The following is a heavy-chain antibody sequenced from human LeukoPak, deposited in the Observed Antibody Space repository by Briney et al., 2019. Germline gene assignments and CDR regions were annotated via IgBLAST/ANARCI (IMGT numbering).Heavy chain of an antibody. Sequence: GGSLRLSCTASGFTLGDYAMSWFRQAPGKGLEGVGFIRSKAYGGTTEYAASVKGRFTISRDDSKSIAYLQMNSLKTEDTAVCYCTRDPNYYDSSGYYVDFDYWGQGTLVTVSS. V-gene: IGHV3-49*03. CDR3: TRDPNYYDSSGYYVDFDY. J-gene: IGHJ4*02. D-gene: IGHD3-22*01. CDR2: IRSKAYGGTT. CDR1: GFTLGDYA.